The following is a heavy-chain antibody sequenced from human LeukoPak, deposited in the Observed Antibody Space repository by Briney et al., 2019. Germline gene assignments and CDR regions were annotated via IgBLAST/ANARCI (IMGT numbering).Heavy chain of an antibody. CDR2: VYQTGST. CDR1: GYSISSGYY. V-gene: IGHV4-38-2*01. CDR3: ARVYCSGGSCDSASYYASYYYYYYIDV. Sequence: SGTLSLTCAVSGYSISSGYYWGWVRQPPGKGLEWTGSVYQTGSTYYNPSVKSRGTISVDTSKNQFSLKLRSVTAADTAVYYCARVYCSGGSCDSASYYASYYYYYYIDVWGIGTTVTVSS. D-gene: IGHD2-15*01. J-gene: IGHJ6*03.